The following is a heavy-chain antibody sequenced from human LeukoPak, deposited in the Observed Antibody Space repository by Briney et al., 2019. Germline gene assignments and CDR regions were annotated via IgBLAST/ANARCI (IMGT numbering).Heavy chain of an antibody. V-gene: IGHV3-7*01. J-gene: IGHJ4*02. D-gene: IGHD3-22*01. Sequence: PGGSLRLSCAASGFTVSSNYMSWVRQAPGKGLEWVANIKQDGSEKYYVDSVKGRFTISRDNAKNSLYLQMNSLRAEDTAVYYCARARLYDSSGYYPRAFDYWGQGTLVTVSS. CDR3: ARARLYDSSGYYPRAFDY. CDR2: IKQDGSEK. CDR1: GFTVSSNY.